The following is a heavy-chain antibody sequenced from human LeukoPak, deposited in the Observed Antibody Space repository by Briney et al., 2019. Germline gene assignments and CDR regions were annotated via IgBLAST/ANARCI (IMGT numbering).Heavy chain of an antibody. CDR3: VRDQVWFGVYYAMDV. CDR2: IYADGST. Sequence: PGGSLRLSCAASGFTVSNNFINWVRQAPGKGLEWVSNIYADGSTYYADSVKGRFTISRDNSKNTLYLQMNSLRAEDTAVYYCVRDQVWFGVYYAMDVWGQGTTVTVFS. V-gene: IGHV3-66*01. J-gene: IGHJ6*02. D-gene: IGHD3-10*01. CDR1: GFTVSNNF.